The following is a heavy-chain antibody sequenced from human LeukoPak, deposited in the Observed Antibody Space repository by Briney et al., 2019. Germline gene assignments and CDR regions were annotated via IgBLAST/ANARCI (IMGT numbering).Heavy chain of an antibody. V-gene: IGHV1-2*02. CDR1: GYTFTGYY. J-gene: IGHJ6*03. Sequence: ASVKVSCKASGYTFTGYYMHWVRQAPGQGLEWMGWINPNSGGTNYAQKFQGRVTMTRDTSISTAYMELSRLRSDDTAVYYCARRGDRYYYYYMDVWGKGTTVTISS. CDR3: ARRGDRYYYYYMDV. CDR2: INPNSGGT.